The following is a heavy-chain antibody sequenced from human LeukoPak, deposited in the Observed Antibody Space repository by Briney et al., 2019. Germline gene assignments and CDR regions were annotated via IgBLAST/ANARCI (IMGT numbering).Heavy chain of an antibody. V-gene: IGHV4-34*01. CDR2: INHSGST. J-gene: IGHJ3*02. CDR1: GGSFSGYY. D-gene: IGHD2-2*01. CDR3: AGALIVVVPAADDAFDI. Sequence: PSETLSLTCAVYGGSFSGYYWSWIRQPPGKGLDWIGEINHSGSTNYNPSLKSRGTISVDTSKNQSSLKLSSVTAADTAVYYCAGALIVVVPAADDAFDIWGQGTMVTVTS.